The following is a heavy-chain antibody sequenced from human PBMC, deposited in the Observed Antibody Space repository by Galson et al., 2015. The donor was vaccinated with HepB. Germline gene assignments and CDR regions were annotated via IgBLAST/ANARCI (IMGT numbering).Heavy chain of an antibody. CDR2: IYYSGST. D-gene: IGHD3-3*01. Sequence: SETLSLTCTFSGGSISNYYWGWIRQPPGKGLEWIGSIYYSGSTYYNPSLKSRVTISVDTSKNQFSLKLSSVTAADTAVYYCARGPPYYDFGSGFSSWFDPWGQGTLVTVSS. V-gene: IGHV4-39*01. J-gene: IGHJ5*02. CDR3: ARGPPYYDFGSGFSSWFDP. CDR1: GGSISNYY.